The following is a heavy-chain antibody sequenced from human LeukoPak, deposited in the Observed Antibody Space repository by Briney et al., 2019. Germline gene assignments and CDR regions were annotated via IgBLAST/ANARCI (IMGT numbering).Heavy chain of an antibody. CDR3: ARGTSEGSSWYDC. Sequence: ASVKVSCKASGYTFTSYDINWVRQATGQGLEWMGWMNPNSGNTGYAQKFQGRVTINRNTSISTAYMELSSLRSEYTAVYSCARGTSEGSSWYDCWGQGTLVTVSS. CDR1: GYTFTSYD. J-gene: IGHJ5*01. V-gene: IGHV1-8*03. CDR2: MNPNSGNT. D-gene: IGHD6-13*01.